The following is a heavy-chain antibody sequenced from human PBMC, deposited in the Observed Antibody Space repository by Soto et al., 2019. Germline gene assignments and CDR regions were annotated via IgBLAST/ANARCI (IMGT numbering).Heavy chain of an antibody. CDR2: IKQDGSEE. V-gene: IGHV3-7*02. Sequence: XGSLTLSCGAAGVTISSCWNTWVCQAPGPGLEWVANIKQDGSEEYYVDSVKGRFTISRDNAKNSLYLQLNSLRSEDTAVYYCARVGLRFLEWLFNPGYGMDVWGQGTTVTVSS. J-gene: IGHJ6*02. CDR3: ARVGLRFLEWLFNPGYGMDV. D-gene: IGHD3-3*01. CDR1: GVTISSCW.